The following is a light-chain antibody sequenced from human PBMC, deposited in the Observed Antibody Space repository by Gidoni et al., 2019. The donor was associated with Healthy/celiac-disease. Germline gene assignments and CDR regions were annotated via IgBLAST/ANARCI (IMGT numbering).Light chain of an antibody. CDR2: GAS. V-gene: IGKV3-20*01. CDR3: QQYRA. Sequence: EIVLTQSPGTLSLSPGERATLSCRASQSVSSSYLAWYQQKPGQAPMLLIYGASSRATGIPDRFSGSGSGTDFTLTISRREPEDFAVYYCQQYRAFGGGTKVEIK. J-gene: IGKJ4*01. CDR1: QSVSSSY.